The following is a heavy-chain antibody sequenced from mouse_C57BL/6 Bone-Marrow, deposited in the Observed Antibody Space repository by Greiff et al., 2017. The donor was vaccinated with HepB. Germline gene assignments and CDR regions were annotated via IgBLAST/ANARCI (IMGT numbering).Heavy chain of an antibody. J-gene: IGHJ3*01. D-gene: IGHD1-2*01. CDR3: TRKGPRLVLITTPWFAY. CDR2: IYPGNSDT. CDR1: GYTFTSYW. V-gene: IGHV1-5*01. Sequence: EVQLQQSGAELVRPGTSVKVSCKTSGYTFTSYWMHWVKQRPGQGLEWIGAIYPGNSDTSYNQKFKGKAKLTAVTSASTAYMELSSLTNEDSAVYYCTRKGPRLVLITTPWFAYWGQGTLVTVSA.